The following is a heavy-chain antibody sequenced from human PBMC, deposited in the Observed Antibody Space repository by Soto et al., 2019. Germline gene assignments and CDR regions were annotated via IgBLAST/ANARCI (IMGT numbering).Heavy chain of an antibody. CDR3: VKAGIAAASPYFDY. D-gene: IGHD6-13*01. J-gene: IGHJ4*02. Sequence: PGGSLRLSCSASGFTFSSYAMHWVRQAPGKGLEYVSAISSNGGSTYYADSVKGRFTISRDNSKNTLYLQMSSLRAEDTAVYYCVKAGIAAASPYFDYWGQGTLVTVSS. CDR2: ISSNGGST. CDR1: GFTFSSYA. V-gene: IGHV3-64D*06.